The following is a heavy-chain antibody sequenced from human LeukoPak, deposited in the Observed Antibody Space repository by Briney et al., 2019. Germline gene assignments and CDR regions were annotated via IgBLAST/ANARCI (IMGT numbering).Heavy chain of an antibody. CDR2: ISYDGSNK. CDR3: ARDGGAVPGTVSYYYSGMDV. CDR1: GFTFSSYG. J-gene: IGHJ6*02. V-gene: IGHV3-30*03. Sequence: PGGSLRLSCAASGFTFSSYGMHWVRQAPGKGLEWVAVISYDGSNKYYADFVKGRFTISRDNSKNTLYLQMNSLKADDTAAYYCARDGGAVPGTVSYYYSGMDVWGQGTTVTVS. D-gene: IGHD6-19*01.